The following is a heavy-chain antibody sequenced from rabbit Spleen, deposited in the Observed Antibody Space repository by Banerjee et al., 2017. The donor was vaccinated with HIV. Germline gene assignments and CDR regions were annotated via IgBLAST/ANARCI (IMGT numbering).Heavy chain of an antibody. CDR2: IYTSGGST. J-gene: IGHJ6*01. CDR1: GFSFSVNYW. Sequence: GGDLVKPGASLTLTCTASGFSFSVNYWMCWVRQAPGKGPEWIACIYTSGGSTYYANWAKGRFTISKASSTTVTLQVTSLTGADTATYFCASPVSSGWGVLGLWGPGTLVTVS. D-gene: IGHD4-1*01. CDR3: ASPVSSGWGVLGL. V-gene: IGHV1S40*01.